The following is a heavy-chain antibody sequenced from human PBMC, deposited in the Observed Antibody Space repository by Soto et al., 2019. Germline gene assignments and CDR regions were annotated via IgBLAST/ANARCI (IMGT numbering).Heavy chain of an antibody. CDR1: GFTFSSYA. CDR3: AREGMATIFSDAFDI. D-gene: IGHD3-9*01. V-gene: IGHV3-30-3*01. Sequence: QVQLVESGGGVVQPGRSLRLSCAASGFTFSSYAMHWVRQAPGKGLEWVAVISYDGSNKYYADSVKGRFTISRDNSKNTVYLQMNSLRAEDTAVYYCAREGMATIFSDAFDIWGQGTMVTASS. J-gene: IGHJ3*02. CDR2: ISYDGSNK.